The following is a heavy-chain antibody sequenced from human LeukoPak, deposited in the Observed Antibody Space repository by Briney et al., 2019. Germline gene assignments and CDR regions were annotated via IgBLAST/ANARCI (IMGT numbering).Heavy chain of an antibody. CDR1: GGTFSSYA. D-gene: IGHD6-13*01. CDR3: ASLVVPAGDAYSSSWYAFGGIDY. V-gene: IGHV1-69*13. J-gene: IGHJ4*02. Sequence: SVKVSCKASGGTFSSYAISWVRQAPGQGLEWMGGIIPIFGTANHAQKFQGRVTITADESTSTAYMELSSLRSEDTAVYYCASLVVPAGDAYSSSWYAFGGIDYWGQGTLVTVSS. CDR2: IIPIFGTA.